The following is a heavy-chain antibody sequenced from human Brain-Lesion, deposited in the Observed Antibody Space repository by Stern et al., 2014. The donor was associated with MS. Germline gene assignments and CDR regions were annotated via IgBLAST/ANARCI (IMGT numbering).Heavy chain of an antibody. D-gene: IGHD2-2*01. CDR3: ARAVRNQLLSEY. Sequence: QVQLVQSGAEVKKPGASVKVSCKASGYTFSSYDITWVRQASGHGLAGMGWMNPYSGNTGYAQKFKGRVSMTSDPSISTVYMELTSLTSDDTAVYFCARAVRNQLLSEYWGQGTLVTVSS. CDR1: GYTFSSYD. V-gene: IGHV1-8*01. CDR2: MNPYSGNT. J-gene: IGHJ4*02.